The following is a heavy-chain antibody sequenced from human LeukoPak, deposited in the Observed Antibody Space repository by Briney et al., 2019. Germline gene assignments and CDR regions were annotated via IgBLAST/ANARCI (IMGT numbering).Heavy chain of an antibody. V-gene: IGHV3-21*04. CDR1: GFTFSTYN. Sequence: PGGSLRLSCAASGFTFSTYNMNWVRQAPGKGLEWVSSISGSSTYKSFAASLKGRFAISRDNTKKSLYLQMNSLRAEDTAVYYCASDRGITIFGVDWGQGTLVTVSS. CDR3: ASDRGITIFGVD. J-gene: IGHJ4*02. D-gene: IGHD3-3*01. CDR2: ISGSSTYK.